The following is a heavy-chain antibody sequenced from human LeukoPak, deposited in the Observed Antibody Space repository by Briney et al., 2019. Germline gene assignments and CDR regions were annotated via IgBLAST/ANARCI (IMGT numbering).Heavy chain of an antibody. CDR1: GFTVSSNY. CDR3: ARDEAHYYDSSGPIDY. CDR2: IYSGGST. Sequence: GGSLRLSCAASGFTVSSNYMSWVRQAPGKGLEWVSVIYSGGSTYYADSVKGRFTISRDNSKNTLYLQMNSLRAEDTAVYYCARDEAHYYDSSGPIDYWGQGTLVTVSS. V-gene: IGHV3-53*01. J-gene: IGHJ4*02. D-gene: IGHD3-22*01.